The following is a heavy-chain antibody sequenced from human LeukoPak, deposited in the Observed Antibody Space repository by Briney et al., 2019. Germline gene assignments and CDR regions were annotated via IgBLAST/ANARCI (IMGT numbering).Heavy chain of an antibody. CDR3: ARFPPVLRYRGPYDY. D-gene: IGHD3-9*01. V-gene: IGHV4-39*01. Sequence: PSETLSLTCTVFGGSISSSSHYWGWIRQPPGEGLEWIGSIYFSGSTYYSPSLKSRVTISVDPSTNQFSLKLSSVTAADTAVYYCARFPPVLRYRGPYDYWGQGTLVTVSS. CDR2: IYFSGST. J-gene: IGHJ4*02. CDR1: GGSISSSSHY.